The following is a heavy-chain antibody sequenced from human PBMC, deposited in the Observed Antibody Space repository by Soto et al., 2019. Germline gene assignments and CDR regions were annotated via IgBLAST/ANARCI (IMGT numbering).Heavy chain of an antibody. V-gene: IGHV3-21*01. CDR2: ISSSSSYI. D-gene: IGHD3-9*01. CDR3: ARDYDILTGYSLGYYGMDV. Sequence: TGGSLRLSCAASGFTFSSYSMNWVRQAPGKGLEWVSSISSSSSYIYYADSVKGRFTISRDNAKNSLYLQMNSLRAEDTAVYYCARDYDILTGYSLGYYGMDVWGQGTTVTVSS. CDR1: GFTFSSYS. J-gene: IGHJ6*02.